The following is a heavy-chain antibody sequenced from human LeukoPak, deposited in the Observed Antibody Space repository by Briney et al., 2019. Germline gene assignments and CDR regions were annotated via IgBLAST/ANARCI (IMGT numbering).Heavy chain of an antibody. J-gene: IGHJ5*02. D-gene: IGHD6-13*01. CDR2: ISYDGSNK. V-gene: IGHV3-30*18. CDR1: GFTFSSYG. CDR3: AKSIQQLVRRGGWFDP. Sequence: PGRSLRLSCAASGFTFSSYGMHWVRQAPGKGLEWVAVISYDGSNKYYADSVKGRFTISRDNSKNTLYLQMNSLRAEDTAVYYCAKSIQQLVRRGGWFDPWGQGTLVTVSS.